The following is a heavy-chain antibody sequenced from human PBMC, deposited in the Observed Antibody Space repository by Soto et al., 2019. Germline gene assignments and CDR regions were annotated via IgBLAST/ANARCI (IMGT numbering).Heavy chain of an antibody. D-gene: IGHD5-12*01. CDR1: SGSISSSNW. Sequence: NPSETLSLTCSVSSGSISSSNWWSWVRQPPGKGLEWIGEIYHSGSTDYNPSLKSRVTISVDKSKNQFSLKLSSVTAADTAVYYSARTPVATTYYFFDYGGQGTLVTVSS. V-gene: IGHV4-4*02. J-gene: IGHJ4*02. CDR3: ARTPVATTYYFFDY. CDR2: IYHSGST.